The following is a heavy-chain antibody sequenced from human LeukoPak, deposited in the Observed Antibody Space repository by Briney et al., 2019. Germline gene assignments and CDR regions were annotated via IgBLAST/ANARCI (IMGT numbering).Heavy chain of an antibody. J-gene: IGHJ4*02. CDR3: EREWFGESN. CDR1: GFTFSSSN. Sequence: QPGGSLRLSCAPSGFTFSSSNMHLVRQSPGRGLEWVALISYDGTKTYYGESVKGRFTVSRDNSKNMLFLQMNSLSAEDTAIYYCEREWFGESNWGQGARVTVSS. CDR2: ISYDGTKT. D-gene: IGHD3-10*01. V-gene: IGHV3-30*04.